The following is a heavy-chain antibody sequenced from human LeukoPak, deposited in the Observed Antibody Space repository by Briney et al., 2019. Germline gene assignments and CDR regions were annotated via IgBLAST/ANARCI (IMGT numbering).Heavy chain of an antibody. CDR1: GFTFSSYS. Sequence: GGSLRLSCAASGFTFSSYSMNWVRQAPGKGLEWVSSIGSSSSYIYYADSVKGRFTISRDNAKNSLYLQMNSPRAEDTAVYYCARDPFVVVVPAPGDYYYYGMDVWGQGTTVTVSS. D-gene: IGHD2-2*01. CDR3: ARDPFVVVVPAPGDYYYYGMDV. J-gene: IGHJ6*02. V-gene: IGHV3-21*01. CDR2: IGSSSSYI.